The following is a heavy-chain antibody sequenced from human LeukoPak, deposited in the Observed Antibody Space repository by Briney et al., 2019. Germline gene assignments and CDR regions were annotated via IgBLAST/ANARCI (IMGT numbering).Heavy chain of an antibody. D-gene: IGHD1-26*01. CDR1: GDSISSDGHS. V-gene: IGHV4-30-4*07. Sequence: LSLTCGVSGDSISSDGHSWNWIRQPPGKGLEWVGYIYHSGAAYHNPSLKSRLALSVDTSNNQFSLRLRSVTAADTAVYYCVRGVGGEYFYFDRWGQGALVTVSA. CDR3: VRGVGGEYFYFDR. J-gene: IGHJ4*02. CDR2: IYHSGAA.